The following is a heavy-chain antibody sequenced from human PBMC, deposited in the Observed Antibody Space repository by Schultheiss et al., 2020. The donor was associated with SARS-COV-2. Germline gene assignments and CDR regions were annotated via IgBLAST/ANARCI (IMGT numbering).Heavy chain of an antibody. Sequence: LSLTCAVYGGSFSGYYWSWIRQPPGKGLEWVSAISGSGGSTYYADSVKGRFTISRDNSKNTLYLQMNSLRAEDTAVYYCARDVVTGDLTTGGFWGQGTLVTVSS. V-gene: IGHV3-23*01. CDR2: ISGSGGST. CDR1: GGSFSGYY. D-gene: IGHD1-1*01. CDR3: ARDVVTGDLTTGGF. J-gene: IGHJ4*02.